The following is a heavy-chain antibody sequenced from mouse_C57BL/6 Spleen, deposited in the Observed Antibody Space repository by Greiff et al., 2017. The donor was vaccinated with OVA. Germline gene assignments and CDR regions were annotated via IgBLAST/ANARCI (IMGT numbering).Heavy chain of an antibody. D-gene: IGHD2-1*01. V-gene: IGHV1-26*01. CDR2: INPNNGGT. CDR3: ARVYYGNYGYFDV. Sequence: EVQLQQSGPELVKPGASVKISCKASGYTFTDYYMNWVKQSHGKSLEWIGDINPNNGGTSYNQKFKGKATLTVDKSSSTAYMELRSLTSEDSAVYYCARVYYGNYGYFDVWGTGTTVTVSS. CDR1: GYTFTDYY. J-gene: IGHJ1*03.